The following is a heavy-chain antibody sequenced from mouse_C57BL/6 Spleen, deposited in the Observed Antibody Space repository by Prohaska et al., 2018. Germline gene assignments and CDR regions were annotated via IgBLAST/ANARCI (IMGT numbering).Heavy chain of an antibody. Sequence: EVQLQKSGPELVKPGASVKISCKASGYTFTDYYMNWVKQSHGKSLEWIGDINPNNGVTSYNLNFKGKATLTVDKSSSTAYMELRILPSEDSAVYYCAREGGKLGGFAYWGQGTLVTVSA. CDR3: AREGGKLGGFAY. CDR2: INPNNGVT. CDR1: GYTFTDYY. J-gene: IGHJ3*01. V-gene: IGHV1-26*01. D-gene: IGHD4-1*01.